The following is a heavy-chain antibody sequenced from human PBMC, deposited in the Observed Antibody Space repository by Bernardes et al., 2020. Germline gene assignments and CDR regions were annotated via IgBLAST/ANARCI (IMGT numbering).Heavy chain of an antibody. J-gene: IGHJ4*02. Sequence: GRSLRPSCAASGFTFSSYSMNWVRQAPGKGLEWVSSISSSSSYIYYADSVKGRFTISRDNAKNSLYLQMNSLRAEDTAVYYCARDHKTLGFDYWGQGTLVTVSS. V-gene: IGHV3-21*01. D-gene: IGHD7-27*01. CDR2: ISSSSSYI. CDR1: GFTFSSYS. CDR3: ARDHKTLGFDY.